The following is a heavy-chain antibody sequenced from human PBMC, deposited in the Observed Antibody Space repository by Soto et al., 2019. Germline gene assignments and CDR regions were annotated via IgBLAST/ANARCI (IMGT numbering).Heavy chain of an antibody. D-gene: IGHD3-9*01. V-gene: IGHV1-18*01. CDR3: ARGPNYDILTGNYDGMDV. Sequence: QAQLVQSGAEVKKPGASVKVSCKASGYTFSSYGISWVRQAPGQGLEWMGWISAYNGNTNYAQKLQGRVTMTTDTSTSTAYMALRSLRSDDTAVYYCARGPNYDILTGNYDGMDVWGQGTTVTVSS. CDR2: ISAYNGNT. CDR1: GYTFSSYG. J-gene: IGHJ6*02.